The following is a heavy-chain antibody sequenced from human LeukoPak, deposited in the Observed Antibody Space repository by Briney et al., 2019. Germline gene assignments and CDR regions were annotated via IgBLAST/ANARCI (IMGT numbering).Heavy chain of an antibody. V-gene: IGHV4-59*01. J-gene: IGHJ4*02. CDR3: ARDPGDY. CDR2: IYYSGST. CDR1: GGSISYYY. Sequence: SETLSLTCTVSGGSISYYYWSWIRQPPGKGLEWIGYIYYSGSTNYNPSLKSRVTISVDTSKNQFSLKLSSVTAADTAVYYCARDPGDYWGQGTLVTVSS.